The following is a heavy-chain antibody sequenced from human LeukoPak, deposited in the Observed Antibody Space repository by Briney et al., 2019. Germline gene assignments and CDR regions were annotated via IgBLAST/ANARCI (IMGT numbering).Heavy chain of an antibody. D-gene: IGHD4-11*01. J-gene: IGHJ5*02. CDR1: GYSLSELS. Sequence: GASVKVSCKVSGYSLSELSMHWVRQAPGKGLEWMGGFDPEDGETFYAQNFQGRVTMTLDTSTDTAYMELSSLRSEDTAVYYCARATVTNRGLYNWFDPWGQGTLVTVSS. CDR2: FDPEDGET. V-gene: IGHV1-24*01. CDR3: ARATVTNRGLYNWFDP.